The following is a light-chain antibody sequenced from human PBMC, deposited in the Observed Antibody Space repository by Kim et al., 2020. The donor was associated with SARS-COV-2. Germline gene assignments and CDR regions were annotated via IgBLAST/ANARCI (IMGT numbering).Light chain of an antibody. CDR2: AAS. V-gene: IGKV1-39*01. Sequence: ASVGDRVTITCRASQSSSSYLNWYQQKPGKAPKLLIYAASSLQSGVPSRFSGSGSGTDFTLTISSLQPEDFATYYCQQSYSTSITLGQGTRLEIK. CDR3: QQSYSTSIT. J-gene: IGKJ5*01. CDR1: QSSSSY.